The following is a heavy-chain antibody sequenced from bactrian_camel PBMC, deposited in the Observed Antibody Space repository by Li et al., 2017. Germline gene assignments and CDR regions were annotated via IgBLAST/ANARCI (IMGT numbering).Heavy chain of an antibody. CDR2: VDSDGTT. Sequence: DVQLVESGGGSVQAGGSLRLSCSTIGYYSSSCMGWFRQTQGKEREGLASVDSDGTTDYTPSVEGRFTISLDKAEQTLYLEMNNLKFEDTAMYYCAAEGCGSGAAWDVAQAYNHWGRGTQVTVS. V-gene: IGHV3S10*01. CDR1: GYYSSSC. CDR3: AAEGCGSGAAWDVAQAYNH. J-gene: IGHJ4*01.